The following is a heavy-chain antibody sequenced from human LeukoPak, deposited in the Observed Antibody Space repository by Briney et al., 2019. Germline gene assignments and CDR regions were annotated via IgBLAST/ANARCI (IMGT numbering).Heavy chain of an antibody. D-gene: IGHD5-18*01. V-gene: IGHV3-33*01. J-gene: IGHJ4*02. CDR1: GFTFSSYG. CDR3: ARPNVDTASLDY. CDR2: IWYDGSNK. Sequence: GGSLRLSCAASGFTFSSYGMHWVRQAPGKGLEWVAVIWYDGSNKYYADSVKGRFTISRDNSKNTLYLQMNSLRAEDTAVYYCARPNVDTASLDYWGQGTLVTVSS.